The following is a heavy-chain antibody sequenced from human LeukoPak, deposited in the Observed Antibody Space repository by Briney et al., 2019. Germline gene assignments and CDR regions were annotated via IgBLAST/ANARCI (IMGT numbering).Heavy chain of an antibody. J-gene: IGHJ4*02. CDR3: SRHRRSGSGSYYSDY. V-gene: IGHV3-15*07. Sequence: NPGGSLRLSCAASSFTFSNAWMNWVRQAPGKGLEWVGRIRSKTDGGTTDYAAPVKGRFTISGDDSKNTLYLQMTSLKTEDTAVYYCSRHRRSGSGSYYSDYWGQGTLVTVSS. D-gene: IGHD1-26*01. CDR1: SFTFSNAW. CDR2: IRSKTDGGTT.